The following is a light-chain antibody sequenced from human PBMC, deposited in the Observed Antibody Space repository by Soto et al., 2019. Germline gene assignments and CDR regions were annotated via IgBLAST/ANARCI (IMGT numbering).Light chain of an antibody. CDR1: SSDVGVYNY. Sequence: QSVLTQPASVSGSPGQSITISCTGSSSDVGVYNYVSWYQQHPGKAPKVIIYDVSNRPSGVSNRFSGSKSGNTASLTISGLQAEDEADYYCSSYTSSSTVVFGGGTKLTVL. J-gene: IGLJ2*01. CDR2: DVS. V-gene: IGLV2-14*01. CDR3: SSYTSSSTVV.